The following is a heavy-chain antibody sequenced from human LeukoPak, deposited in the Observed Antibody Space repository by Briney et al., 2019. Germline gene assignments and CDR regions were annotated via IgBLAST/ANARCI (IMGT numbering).Heavy chain of an antibody. Sequence: SVKVSCKASGGTFGTDAISWVRQAPGPGLECLGRIVPILGIPQYEQQFQGRVTITADKSTSVAYMELSSLRSDDTAVYYCARVNDNWSYAMDVWGQGTTVTVSS. CDR3: ARVNDNWSYAMDV. CDR1: GGTFGTDA. J-gene: IGHJ6*02. V-gene: IGHV1-69*04. CDR2: IVPILGIP. D-gene: IGHD3-9*01.